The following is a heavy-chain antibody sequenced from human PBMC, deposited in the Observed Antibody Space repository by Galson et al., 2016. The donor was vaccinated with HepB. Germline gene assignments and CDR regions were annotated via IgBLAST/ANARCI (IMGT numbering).Heavy chain of an antibody. J-gene: IGHJ5*02. D-gene: IGHD2-21*02. Sequence: SLRLSCATSGFKLADFAMNWYRQAPGEGLEWIGFIRSKIYGETTEYAASVQGRFTISRDYSESILYLQMDSLKTEDTAVYYCTRDQYGDTDHWGQGTLVAVSS. CDR1: GFKLADFA. CDR2: IRSKIYGETT. V-gene: IGHV3-49*03. CDR3: TRDQYGDTDH.